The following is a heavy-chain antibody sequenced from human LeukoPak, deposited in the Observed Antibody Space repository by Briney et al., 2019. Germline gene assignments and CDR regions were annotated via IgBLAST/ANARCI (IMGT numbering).Heavy chain of an antibody. Sequence: SETLSLTCTVSGGSITSYYWCWLRQPAGKGLEWIGRIYSNENTNYNPSLKSRVTMSVDTSKNQFSLKLSSVTAADTAVYYCARRGTTPYYFDDWGQGTLVTVSS. CDR1: GGSITSYY. J-gene: IGHJ4*02. CDR2: IYSNENT. D-gene: IGHD2-15*01. V-gene: IGHV4-4*07. CDR3: ARRGTTPYYFDD.